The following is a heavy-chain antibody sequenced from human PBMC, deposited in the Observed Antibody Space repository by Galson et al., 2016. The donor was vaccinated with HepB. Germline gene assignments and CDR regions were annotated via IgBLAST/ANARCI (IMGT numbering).Heavy chain of an antibody. CDR2: INYGGNT. J-gene: IGHJ3*01. Sequence: LSLTCAVYGGSISGQYWGWIRQPPGKGLEWIGEINYGGNTNNNPSLKSRVTISVDTSRNQFSLNLNSVTAADTAVYYCARARYCGGANCYLDAFDLWGQGTMVTVSS. V-gene: IGHV4-34*01. CDR3: ARARYCGGANCYLDAFDL. D-gene: IGHD2-15*01. CDR1: GGSISGQY.